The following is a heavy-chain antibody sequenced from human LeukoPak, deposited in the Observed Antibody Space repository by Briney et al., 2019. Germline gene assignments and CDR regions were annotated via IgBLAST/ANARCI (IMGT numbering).Heavy chain of an antibody. Sequence: PSETLSLTCTVSGGSINSYYWRWIRQPPGRGLEWVGYIDYSGSTNYNPSLQSRVTISCGTTKNRFSLKMSSVTAADTAVYYCAGGYRDAYYYYYYMDVWGKGTTVTVSS. D-gene: IGHD5-12*01. CDR1: GGSINSYY. CDR3: AGGYRDAYYYYYYMDV. V-gene: IGHV4-59*01. J-gene: IGHJ6*03. CDR2: IDYSGST.